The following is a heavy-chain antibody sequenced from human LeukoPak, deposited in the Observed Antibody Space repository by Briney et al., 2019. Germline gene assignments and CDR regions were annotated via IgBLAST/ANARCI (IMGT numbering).Heavy chain of an antibody. Sequence: PGGSLRLSCAASGFTFSNYAMSWVRQAPGKGLEWVSVISGSGGTTYSADSVKGRFTISRDNSKNTLYLQMNSLRAEDPAAYYCARERGSSGGNTNGHFDYWGQGALVTVSS. V-gene: IGHV3-23*01. CDR1: GFTFSNYA. J-gene: IGHJ4*02. D-gene: IGHD4-23*01. CDR2: ISGSGGTT. CDR3: ARERGSSGGNTNGHFDY.